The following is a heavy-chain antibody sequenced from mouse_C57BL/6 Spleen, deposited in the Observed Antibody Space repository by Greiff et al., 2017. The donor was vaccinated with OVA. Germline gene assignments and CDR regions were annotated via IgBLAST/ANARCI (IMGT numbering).Heavy chain of an antibody. CDR3: TREGDYDVYCDV. D-gene: IGHD2-4*01. CDR2: ISSGGDYI. Sequence: EVKLMESGEGLVKPGGSLKLSCAASGFTFSSYAMSWVRQTPEKRLEWVAYISSGGDYIYYADTVKGRFTISRDNARNTLYLQMSSLKSEDTAMCYCTREGDYDVYCDVWGTGTTVTVSS. V-gene: IGHV5-9-1*02. CDR1: GFTFSSYA. J-gene: IGHJ1*03.